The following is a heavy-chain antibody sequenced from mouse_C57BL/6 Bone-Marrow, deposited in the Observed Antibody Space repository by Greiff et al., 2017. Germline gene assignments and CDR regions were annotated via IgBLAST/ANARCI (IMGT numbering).Heavy chain of an antibody. J-gene: IGHJ1*03. CDR1: GFSLTSYG. V-gene: IGHV2-5*01. Sequence: QVQLKESGPGLVQPSQSLSITCTVSGFSLTSYGVHWVRQSPGKGLEWLGVIWRGGSTDYNAAFMSRLSITKDNSKSQVFFKMNSLQADDTAICYWAKNPEIKGWYWGVWGTGTKVTVSS. CDR3: AKNPEIKGWYWGV. CDR2: IWRGGST. D-gene: IGHD2-4*01.